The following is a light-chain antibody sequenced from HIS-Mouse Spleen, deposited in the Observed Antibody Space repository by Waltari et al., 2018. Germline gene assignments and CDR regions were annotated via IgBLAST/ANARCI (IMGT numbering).Light chain of an antibody. CDR1: VLAKKY. Sequence: SYELTQPSSVSVSPGQTARIPCPGDVLAKKYARWFQQTPGQAPVLVNSKDREPPSGIHARFAGSSSGTTVTLTISGAQVEDDADYYCYSAADNNVVFGGGTKLTVL. J-gene: IGLJ2*01. CDR2: KDR. V-gene: IGLV3-27*01. CDR3: YSAADNNVV.